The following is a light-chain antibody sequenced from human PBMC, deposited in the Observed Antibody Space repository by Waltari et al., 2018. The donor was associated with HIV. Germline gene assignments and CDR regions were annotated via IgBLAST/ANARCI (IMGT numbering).Light chain of an antibody. Sequence: QSVLTQPPSASGTPGQRVTISCSGSSSNIGSNYGYWYQQLPGTAPKLLIHRNNQRPSVVPDRFSGSKSGTSASLAISGLRSEDEADYYCAAWDDSLSGLVFGGGTKVTVL. J-gene: IGLJ3*02. V-gene: IGLV1-47*01. CDR2: RNN. CDR1: SSNIGSNY. CDR3: AAWDDSLSGLV.